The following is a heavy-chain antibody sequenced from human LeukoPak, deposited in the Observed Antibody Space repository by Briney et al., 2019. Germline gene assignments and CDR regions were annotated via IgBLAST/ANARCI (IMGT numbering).Heavy chain of an antibody. D-gene: IGHD2-2*01. CDR3: ARGGVPAAYIDY. CDR1: GFTFSSYG. CDR2: IWYDGSNK. Sequence: GGSLRLSCATSGFTFSSYGMHWVRQAPGKGLEWVVVIWYDGSNKYYADSVKGRFTISRDNSKNTLYLQMNSLRAEDTAVYYCARGGVPAAYIDYWGQGTLVTVSS. J-gene: IGHJ4*02. V-gene: IGHV3-33*01.